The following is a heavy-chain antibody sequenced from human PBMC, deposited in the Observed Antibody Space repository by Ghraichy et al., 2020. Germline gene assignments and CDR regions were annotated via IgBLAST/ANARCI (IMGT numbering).Heavy chain of an antibody. CDR3: ARSYSSSWYLDY. V-gene: IGHV3-64*02. J-gene: IGHJ4*02. CDR2: ISSNGGST. D-gene: IGHD6-13*01. CDR1: GFTFSSYA. Sequence: GGSLRLSCAASGFTFSSYAMHWVRQAPGKGLEYVSAISSNGGSTYYADSVKGRFTISRDNSKNTLYLQMGSLRAEDMAVYYCARSYSSSWYLDYWGQGTLVTVSS.